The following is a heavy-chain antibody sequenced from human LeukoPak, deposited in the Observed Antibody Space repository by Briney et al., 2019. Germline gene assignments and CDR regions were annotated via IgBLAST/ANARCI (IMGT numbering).Heavy chain of an antibody. CDR3: ARDMESGSYSDYFDY. V-gene: IGHV1-46*01. CDR1: GYTFTSYY. Sequence: ASVKVSCKASGYTFTSYYMHWVRQAPGRGLEWMGIINPSGGSTSYAQKFQGRVTMTRDTSTSTVYMELSSLRSEDTAVYYCARDMESGSYSDYFDYWGQGTLVTVSS. D-gene: IGHD1-26*01. CDR2: INPSGGST. J-gene: IGHJ4*02.